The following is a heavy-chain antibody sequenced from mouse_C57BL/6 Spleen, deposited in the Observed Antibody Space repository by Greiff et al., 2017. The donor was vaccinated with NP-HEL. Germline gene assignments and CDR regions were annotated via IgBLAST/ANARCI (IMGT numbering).Heavy chain of an antibody. CDR2: IDPENGDT. V-gene: IGHV14-4*01. J-gene: IGHJ2*01. CDR1: GFNIKDDY. CDR3: TTREGGKDY. D-gene: IGHD1-1*02. Sequence: EVQLQQSGAELVRPGASVKLSCTASGFNIKDDYMHWVKQRPEQGLEWIGWIDPENGDTEYASKFQGKATITADPSSNTAYLQLSSLTSEDTAVYYCTTREGGKDYWGQGTTLTVAS.